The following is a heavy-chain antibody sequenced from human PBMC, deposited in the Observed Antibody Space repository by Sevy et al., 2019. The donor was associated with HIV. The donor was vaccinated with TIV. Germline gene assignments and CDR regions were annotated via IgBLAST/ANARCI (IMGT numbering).Heavy chain of an antibody. CDR1: GFTFRNYA. CDR2: ISSDGGGK. V-gene: IGHV3-64D*06. D-gene: IGHD3-3*01. Sequence: GGSLRLSCSASGFTFRNYAMNWVRQAPGKGLKYVSSISSDGGGKYYADSVRGRFTISRDNSKNTLYLQMRSLRVEDTAVYYCVKDPDYDFWRGDYGMDVRGQGTTVTVSS. CDR3: VKDPDYDFWRGDYGMDV. J-gene: IGHJ6*02.